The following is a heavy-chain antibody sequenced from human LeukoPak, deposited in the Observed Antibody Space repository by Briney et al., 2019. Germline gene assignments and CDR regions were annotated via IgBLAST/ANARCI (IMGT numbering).Heavy chain of an antibody. J-gene: IGHJ4*02. CDR3: ARVGNYDSSGYHPYYFDY. D-gene: IGHD3-22*01. Sequence: ASVKVSCKASGYTFSTYYIHWVRQAPGQGLEWMGWVNPNSGGTNYAQKFEGRVTMTRDTSISTAYMELSRLRSDDTAVYYCARVGNYDSSGYHPYYFDYWGQGTLVTVSS. CDR1: GYTFSTYY. V-gene: IGHV1-2*02. CDR2: VNPNSGGT.